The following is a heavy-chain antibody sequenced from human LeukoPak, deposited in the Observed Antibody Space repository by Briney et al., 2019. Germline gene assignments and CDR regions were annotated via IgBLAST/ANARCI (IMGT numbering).Heavy chain of an antibody. J-gene: IGHJ4*02. CDR2: IYYSGST. CDR1: GGSISSSSYY. V-gene: IGHV4-39*01. Sequence: PSETLSLTCTVSGGSISSSSYYWGWIPQPPGKGLEWIGSIYYSGSTYYNPSLKSRVTISVDTSKNQFSLKLSSVTAADTAVYYCARHQIPDYYDNGYWGQGTLVTVSS. D-gene: IGHD3-22*01. CDR3: ARHQIPDYYDNGY.